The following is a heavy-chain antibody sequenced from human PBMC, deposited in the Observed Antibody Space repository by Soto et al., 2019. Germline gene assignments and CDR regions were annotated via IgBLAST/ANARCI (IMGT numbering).Heavy chain of an antibody. CDR1: GGSISSGGYY. Sequence: QVQLQESGPGLVKPSQTLSLTCTVSGGSISSGGYYWSWIRQHPGKGLEWIGYIYYSGSTYYNPSLKSRVTIAVDTSKNQFSLKLSSVTAADTAVYYCARVSRIQLWLGPDYWGQGTLVTVSS. CDR2: IYYSGST. D-gene: IGHD5-18*01. CDR3: ARVSRIQLWLGPDY. V-gene: IGHV4-31*03. J-gene: IGHJ4*02.